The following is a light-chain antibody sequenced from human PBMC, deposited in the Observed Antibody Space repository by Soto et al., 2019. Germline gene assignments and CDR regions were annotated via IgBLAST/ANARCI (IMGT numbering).Light chain of an antibody. CDR1: SSNIGSNT. V-gene: IGLV1-44*01. J-gene: IGLJ1*01. CDR2: SYN. CDR3: AAWDDSLNGDV. Sequence: QSVLTQPPSASGTPGQRVTISCSGNSSNIGSNTVNWYQQLPGTAPKLLIYSYNQRPSGVPDRFSGSKSGTSASLAISGLQSEDGADYYCAAWDDSLNGDVFGTGTKVTVL.